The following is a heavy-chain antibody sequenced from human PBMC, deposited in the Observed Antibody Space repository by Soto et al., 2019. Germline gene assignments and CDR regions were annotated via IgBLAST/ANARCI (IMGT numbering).Heavy chain of an antibody. D-gene: IGHD3-10*01. V-gene: IGHV3-53*02. Sequence: QVVETGVGLIHPGTSLTLSCAASGFSVSRNYMTWVRQAPGKGLEWVSFVYSGGATFYADSVKGRFILSRDDSQNKPHLQMNNLRAEETAVYYCARVPGRLWGRGTLVTVAS. CDR3: ARVPGRL. J-gene: IGHJ4*02. CDR1: GFSVSRNY. CDR2: VYSGGAT.